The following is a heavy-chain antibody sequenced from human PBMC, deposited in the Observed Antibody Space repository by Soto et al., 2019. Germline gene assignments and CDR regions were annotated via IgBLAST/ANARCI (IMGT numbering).Heavy chain of an antibody. CDR3: ARDLDYYDSSGYYRHYYYYGMDV. CDR1: GFTFSSYG. Sequence: QVQLVESGGGVVQPGRSLRLSCAASGFTFSSYGMHWVRQAPGKGLEWVAVIWYDGSNKYYADSVKGRFTISRDNSKNTLYLQMNSLRAEDTAVYYCARDLDYYDSSGYYRHYYYYGMDVWGQGTTVTVSS. D-gene: IGHD3-22*01. CDR2: IWYDGSNK. V-gene: IGHV3-33*01. J-gene: IGHJ6*02.